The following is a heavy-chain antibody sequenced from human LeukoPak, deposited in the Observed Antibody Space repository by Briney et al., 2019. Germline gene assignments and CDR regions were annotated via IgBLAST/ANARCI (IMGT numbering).Heavy chain of an antibody. CDR3: ARAYSSSWPDY. D-gene: IGHD6-13*01. V-gene: IGHV4-59*01. Sequence: PSETLSLTCTVSGGSISSYYWSWIRQPPRKGLEWIGYIYYSGSTNYNPSLKSRVTISVDTSKNQFSLKLSSVTAADTAVYYCARAYSSSWPDYWGQGTLVTVSS. CDR2: IYYSGST. J-gene: IGHJ4*02. CDR1: GGSISSYY.